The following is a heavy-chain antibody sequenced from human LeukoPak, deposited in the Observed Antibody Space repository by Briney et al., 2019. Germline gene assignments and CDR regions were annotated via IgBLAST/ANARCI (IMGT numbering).Heavy chain of an antibody. CDR3: ATSLGDI. Sequence: TSETLSLTCTVSGGSISSYYWSWIRQPPGKGLEWIGYIYHSGITTYNPSLKRQITISIDTPKNQLSLKLSSVTTADTAIYYCATSLGDIWGQGTMVIVSS. D-gene: IGHD3-16*01. V-gene: IGHV4-59*01. CDR1: GGSISSYY. J-gene: IGHJ3*02. CDR2: IYHSGIT.